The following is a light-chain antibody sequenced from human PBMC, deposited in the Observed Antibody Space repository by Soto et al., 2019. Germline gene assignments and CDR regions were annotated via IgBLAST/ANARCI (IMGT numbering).Light chain of an antibody. CDR2: EVS. V-gene: IGLV2-18*01. CDR3: SLYTSSTFYV. J-gene: IGLJ1*01. Sequence: QSALTQPPSVSGSPGQSVTISCTGTSSDVGYYNRVSWYQQPPGTAPKLLIYEVSNWPSGVPDRFSGSKSGNTASLTISGLQAEDEADYYCSLYTSSTFYVFGTGTKVTVL. CDR1: SSDVGYYNR.